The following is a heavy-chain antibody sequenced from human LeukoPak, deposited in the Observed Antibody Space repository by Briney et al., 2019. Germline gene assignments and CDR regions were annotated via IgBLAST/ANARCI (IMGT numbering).Heavy chain of an antibody. CDR1: GFTFGSYA. J-gene: IGHJ3*02. V-gene: IGHV3-23*01. CDR2: ISGSGSST. Sequence: GGSLRLSCAASGFTFGSYAMSWVRQAPGKGLEWVSTISGSGSSTYYADSVKGRFTISADNSKNTLYLQMNGLRAEDTAVYYCAKFVWPRTHDAFDIWGQGTMVTVSS. D-gene: IGHD5-12*01. CDR3: AKFVWPRTHDAFDI.